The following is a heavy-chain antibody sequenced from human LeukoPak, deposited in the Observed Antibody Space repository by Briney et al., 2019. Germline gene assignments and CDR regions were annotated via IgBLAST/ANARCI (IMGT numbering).Heavy chain of an antibody. CDR2: ISYDGGNK. D-gene: IGHD6-19*01. V-gene: IGHV3-30-3*01. J-gene: IGHJ4*02. Sequence: GGSLRLSCAASGFTFSSYAMHWVRQAPGKGLEWVAVISYDGGNKYYADSVKGRFTISRDNSKNTLYLQMNSLRAEDTAVYYCARDRSGWYGYYFDYWGQGTLVTVSS. CDR3: ARDRSGWYGYYFDY. CDR1: GFTFSSYA.